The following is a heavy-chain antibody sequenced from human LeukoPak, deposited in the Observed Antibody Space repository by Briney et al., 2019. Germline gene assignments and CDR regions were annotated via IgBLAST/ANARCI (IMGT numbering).Heavy chain of an antibody. CDR1: GGTFISYA. D-gene: IGHD1-7*01. CDR2: IIPIFGTA. V-gene: IGHV1-69*13. Sequence: ASVKVSCKASGGTFISYAISWVRQAPGQGLEWMGGIIPIFGTANYAQKFQGRVTITADESTSTAYMELSSLRSEDTAVYYCAIGSQLELRRIDYWGQGTLVTVSS. J-gene: IGHJ4*02. CDR3: AIGSQLELRRIDY.